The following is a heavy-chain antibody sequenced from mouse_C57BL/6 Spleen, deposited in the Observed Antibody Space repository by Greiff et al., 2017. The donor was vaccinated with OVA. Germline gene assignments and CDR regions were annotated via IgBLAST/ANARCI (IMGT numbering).Heavy chain of an antibody. J-gene: IGHJ3*01. CDR1: GFTFSSYG. CDR2: ISSGGSYT. CDR3: ARPSITTDWFAY. Sequence: EVQGVESGGDLVKPGGSLKLSCAASGFTFSSYGMSWVRQTPDKRLEWVATISSGGSYTYYPDSVKGRFTISRDNAKNTLYLQMSSLKSEDTAMYYCARPSITTDWFAYWGQGTLVTVSA. V-gene: IGHV5-6*01. D-gene: IGHD1-1*01.